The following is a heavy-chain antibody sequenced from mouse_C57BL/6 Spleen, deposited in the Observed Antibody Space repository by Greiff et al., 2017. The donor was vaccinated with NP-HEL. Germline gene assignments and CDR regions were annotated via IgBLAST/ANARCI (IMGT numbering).Heavy chain of an antibody. J-gene: IGHJ3*01. V-gene: IGHV1-81*01. CDR3: EREDGYPDAC. D-gene: IGHD2-3*01. Sequence: QVQLKESGAELARPGASVKLSCKASGYTFTSYGISWVKQRTGQGLEWIGEIYPRSGNTYYNEKFKGKATLTADKSSSTAYMELRSLTSEDSAVYLCEREDGYPDACWGQGTLVTVSA. CDR1: GYTFTSYG. CDR2: IYPRSGNT.